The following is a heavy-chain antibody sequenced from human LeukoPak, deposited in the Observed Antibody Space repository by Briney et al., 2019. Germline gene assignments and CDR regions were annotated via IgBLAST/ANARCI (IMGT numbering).Heavy chain of an antibody. D-gene: IGHD3-22*01. CDR1: GFTLSSHW. CDR3: AKDSHRDTYYYDSSGYYYCDY. J-gene: IGHJ4*02. CDR2: IKGDGSEQ. V-gene: IGHV3-7*03. Sequence: GGSLRLSCAASGFTLSSHWMTWVRQAPGKGLECVANIKGDGSEQYYVDSVRGRFTISRDNAQNSLYVQMSSLRAEDTALYYCAKDSHRDTYYYDSSGYYYCDYWGQGTLVTVSS.